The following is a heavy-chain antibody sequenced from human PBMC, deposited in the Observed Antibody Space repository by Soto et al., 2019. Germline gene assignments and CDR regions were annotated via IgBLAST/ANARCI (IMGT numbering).Heavy chain of an antibody. J-gene: IGHJ4*02. D-gene: IGHD2-15*01. CDR2: IKSETDGGTT. CDR1: GFSFSNAW. CDR3: TADTTEYTGGSRAIDY. V-gene: IGHV3-15*07. Sequence: NPGGSLRLSCAASGFSFSNAWMNWVRQAPGKGPEWVGRIKSETDGGTTDYAAPVKGRFTISRDDSKDTLYLQMNSLKTEDTAVYYCTADTTEYTGGSRAIDYWGQGALVTVSS.